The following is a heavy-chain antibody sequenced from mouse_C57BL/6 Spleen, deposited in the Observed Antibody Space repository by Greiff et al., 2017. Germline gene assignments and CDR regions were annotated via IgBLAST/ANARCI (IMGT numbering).Heavy chain of an antibody. CDR2: IDPSDSYT. CDR1: GYTFTSYW. Sequence: QVQLQQPGAELVRPGTSVKLSCKASGYTFTSYWMHWVKQRPGQGLEWIGVIDPSDSYTNYNQKFKGKATLTVDTSSSTAYMQLSSLTSEDSAVYYCARLTGTRYFDVWGTGTTVTVSS. CDR3: ARLTGTRYFDV. J-gene: IGHJ1*03. D-gene: IGHD4-1*01. V-gene: IGHV1-59*01.